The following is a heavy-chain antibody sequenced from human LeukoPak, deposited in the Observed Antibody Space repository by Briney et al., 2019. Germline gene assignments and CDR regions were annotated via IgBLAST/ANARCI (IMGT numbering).Heavy chain of an antibody. Sequence: SGGSLRLSCAASGFTVSSNYMSWVRQAPGKGLEWVSVIYSGGSTYYADSVKGRFTISRDNSKNTLYLQMNSLRAEDTAVYYCAGAGSGSYYYYYMDVWGKGTTVTVSS. J-gene: IGHJ6*03. D-gene: IGHD3-10*01. V-gene: IGHV3-66*02. CDR1: GFTVSSNY. CDR2: IYSGGST. CDR3: AGAGSGSYYYYYMDV.